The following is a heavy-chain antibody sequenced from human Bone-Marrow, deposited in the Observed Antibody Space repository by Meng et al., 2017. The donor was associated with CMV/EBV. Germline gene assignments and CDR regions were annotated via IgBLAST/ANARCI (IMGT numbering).Heavy chain of an antibody. D-gene: IGHD2-15*01. CDR2: IRYDGSNK. V-gene: IGHV3-30*02. CDR3: AKDLGGPTDY. CDR1: GFTFSSYG. Sequence: GESLKISCAASGFTFSSYGMHWVRQAPGKGLEWVAFIRYDGSNKYYADSVKGRFTISRDNSKNTLYLQMNSLRAEDTAVYYCAKDLGGPTDYWGQGTLVTVSS. J-gene: IGHJ4*02.